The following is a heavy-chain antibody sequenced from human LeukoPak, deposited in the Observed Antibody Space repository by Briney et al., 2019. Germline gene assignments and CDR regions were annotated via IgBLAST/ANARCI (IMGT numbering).Heavy chain of an antibody. J-gene: IGHJ4*02. CDR3: AKACDSSGYGAPPFDY. D-gene: IGHD3-22*01. CDR1: GFTFSSYG. Sequence: PGGSLRLSCAASGFTFSSYGMHWVRQAPGKGLEWVAVISYDGSNKYYADSVKGRFTISRDNSKNTLYLQMNSLRAEDTAVYYCAKACDSSGYGAPPFDYWGQGTLVTVSS. CDR2: ISYDGSNK. V-gene: IGHV3-30*18.